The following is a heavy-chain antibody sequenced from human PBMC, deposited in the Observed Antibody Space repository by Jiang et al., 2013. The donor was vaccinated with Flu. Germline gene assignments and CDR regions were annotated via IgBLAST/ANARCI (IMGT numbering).Heavy chain of an antibody. CDR3: ARDGADASSSYFDY. J-gene: IGHJ4*02. CDR1: GGSFSGYY. Sequence: LLKPSETLSLTCAVYGGSFSGYYWSWIRQPPGKGLEWIGEINHSGSTKYNPSLKSRVTISVDTSKNQFSLKLTSVTAADTAVYYCARDGADASSSYFDYWGLGTLVAVSS. CDR2: INHSGST. V-gene: IGHV4-34*01. D-gene: IGHD6-6*01.